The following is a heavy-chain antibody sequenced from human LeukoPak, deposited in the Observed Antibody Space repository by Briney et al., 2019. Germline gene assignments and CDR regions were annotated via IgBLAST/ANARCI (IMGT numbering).Heavy chain of an antibody. D-gene: IGHD1-26*01. CDR3: ARGSIGVSYFHYYYGMDV. Sequence: SETLSLTCTVSGGYISSYYWSWIRQPPRKGLELIGYIYYSGSTNYKPSLKSRFTISVDTSKTRFPLKLSSVTAADTAVYYCARGSIGVSYFHYYYGMDVWGQGTTVTVSS. J-gene: IGHJ6*02. CDR1: GGYISSYY. V-gene: IGHV4-59*01. CDR2: IYYSGST.